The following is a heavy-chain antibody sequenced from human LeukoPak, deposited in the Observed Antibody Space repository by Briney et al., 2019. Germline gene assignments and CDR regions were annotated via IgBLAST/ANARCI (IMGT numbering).Heavy chain of an antibody. Sequence: GGSLRLSCAASGFTFDDYGMSWVRQAPGKGLEWVSGINWNGGSTGYADSVKGRFTISRDNAKNSLYLQMNSLRAEDTALYYCARDRLDYYYYYMDVWGKGTTVTVSS. J-gene: IGHJ6*03. CDR3: ARDRLDYYYYYMDV. CDR2: INWNGGST. D-gene: IGHD4-11*01. V-gene: IGHV3-20*04. CDR1: GFTFDDYG.